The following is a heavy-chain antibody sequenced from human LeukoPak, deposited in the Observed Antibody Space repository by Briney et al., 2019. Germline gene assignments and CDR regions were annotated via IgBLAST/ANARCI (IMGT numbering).Heavy chain of an antibody. CDR1: GGTFSTYG. D-gene: IGHD2-2*01. Sequence: SVKVSCKASGGTFSTYGINWVRQAPGQGLEWMGGIIPIFDTTNYAQKFQGRVTITTDESTSTAYMELRSLRSDDTAVYYCARDSIGYCSSTSCYDYWGQGTLVTVSS. CDR2: IIPIFDTT. V-gene: IGHV1-69*05. J-gene: IGHJ4*02. CDR3: ARDSIGYCSSTSCYDY.